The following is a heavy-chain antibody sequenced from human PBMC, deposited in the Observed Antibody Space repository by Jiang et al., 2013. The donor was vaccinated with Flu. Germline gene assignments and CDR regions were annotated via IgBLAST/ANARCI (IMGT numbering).Heavy chain of an antibody. Sequence: LLKPSETLSLTCAVYGGSFSGYYWSWIRQPPGKGLEWIGEINHSGSTNYNPSLKSRVTISVDTSKNQFSLKLSSVTAADTAVYYCARTLAGRYYYYGMDVWGQGTTVTVSS. D-gene: IGHD1-14*01. CDR2: INHSGST. J-gene: IGHJ6*02. CDR1: GGSFSGYY. CDR3: ARTLAGRYYYYGMDV. V-gene: IGHV4-34*01.